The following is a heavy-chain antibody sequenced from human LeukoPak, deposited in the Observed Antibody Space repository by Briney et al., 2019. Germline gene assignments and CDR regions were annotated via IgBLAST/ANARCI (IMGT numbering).Heavy chain of an antibody. CDR2: ISSSSSYI. CDR3: ARDVLYSRYYYYGMDV. CDR1: GFTFSSYW. V-gene: IGHV3-21*01. Sequence: TGGSLRLSCAASGFTFSSYWMNWVRQAPGRGLEWVSSISSSSSYIYYADSVKGRFTISRDNAKNSLYLQMNSLRAEDTAVYYCARDVLYSRYYYYGMDVWGQGTTVTVSS. J-gene: IGHJ6*02. D-gene: IGHD2-21*01.